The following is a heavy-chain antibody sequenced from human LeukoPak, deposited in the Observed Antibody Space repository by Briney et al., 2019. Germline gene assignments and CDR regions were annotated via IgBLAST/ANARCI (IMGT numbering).Heavy chain of an antibody. Sequence: GGSLRLSCAASGLTFRNYGMHWVRQAPGKELEWVAVIWYDGSNQYYLDSVKGRFTVSRDNAKNTLYLQMNSLRAEDTAVYYCATDRNSGKYYDYWGQGTLVTVSS. CDR2: IWYDGSNQ. J-gene: IGHJ4*02. CDR1: GLTFRNYG. V-gene: IGHV3-33*01. D-gene: IGHD1-26*01. CDR3: ATDRNSGKYYDY.